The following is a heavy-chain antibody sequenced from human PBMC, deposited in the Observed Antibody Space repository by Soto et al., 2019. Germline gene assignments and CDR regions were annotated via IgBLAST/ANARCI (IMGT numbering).Heavy chain of an antibody. CDR3: ERDDLCVDNGLDH. J-gene: IGHJ4*02. CDR1: GFSFSAHC. Sequence: QVQLVESGGGVVRPGTSLRLSCAATGFSFSAHCMHWVRQAPGKGLEWLAVINDGSEEGYADYVRGRFTISRDNARNILYLQMDNLRAEDSALYYCERDDLCVDNGLDHWGQGTLVTVSS. V-gene: IGHV3-33*01. D-gene: IGHD1-1*01. CDR2: INDGSEE.